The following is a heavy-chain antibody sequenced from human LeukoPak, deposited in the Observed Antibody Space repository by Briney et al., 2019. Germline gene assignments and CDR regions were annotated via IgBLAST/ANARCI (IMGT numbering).Heavy chain of an antibody. CDR2: ISYSGST. CDR3: ARGHDGVVGWFAP. Sequence: PSETLSLTCTVSGGSIRNYYWIWIRQPPGKGPEWIGHISYSGSTNYNPSLKSRVTTSVDTSKNQFSLKVTSVTAADTAVYYCARGHDGVVGWFAPWGRGTLVTVSS. CDR1: GGSIRNYY. J-gene: IGHJ5*02. D-gene: IGHD2-15*01. V-gene: IGHV4-59*01.